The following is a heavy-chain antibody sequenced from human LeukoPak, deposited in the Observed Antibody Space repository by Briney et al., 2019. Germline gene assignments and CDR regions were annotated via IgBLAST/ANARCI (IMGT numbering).Heavy chain of an antibody. CDR3: ARDRDIAVAGVAFDI. V-gene: IGHV1-2*02. J-gene: IGHJ3*02. CDR1: GYTFTGYY. Sequence: ASVKVSCKASGYTFTGYYMHWVRQAPGQGLEWMGWINPNSGGTNYVQKFQGRVTMTRDTSISTAYMELSRLRSDDTAVYYCARDRDIAVAGVAFDIWGQGTMVTVSS. D-gene: IGHD6-19*01. CDR2: INPNSGGT.